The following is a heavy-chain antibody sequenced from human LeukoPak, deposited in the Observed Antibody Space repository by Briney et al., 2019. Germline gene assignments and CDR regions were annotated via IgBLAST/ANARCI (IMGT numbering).Heavy chain of an antibody. J-gene: IGHJ4*02. V-gene: IGHV3-30*04. CDR2: ISYDGSDK. CDR3: ARVRAVAGPAFDN. Sequence: PGGSLRLSCEASGFTFSSYAMHWVRQAPGKGLEWVAVISYDGSDKNYADSVKGRFTFSRDNSKNTLYLQMNSLRAEDTAVYYCARVRAVAGPAFDNWGQGTLVTVSS. CDR1: GFTFSSYA. D-gene: IGHD6-19*01.